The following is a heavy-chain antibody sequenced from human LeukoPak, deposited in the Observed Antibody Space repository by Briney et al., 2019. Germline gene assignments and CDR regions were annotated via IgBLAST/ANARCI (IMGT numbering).Heavy chain of an antibody. D-gene: IGHD4-17*01. J-gene: IGHJ4*02. V-gene: IGHV3-48*03. CDR3: TRHRYGDYG. CDR1: GFTFSSDE. CDR2: ISSSGGTI. Sequence: GGSLRLSCAASGFTFSSDEMNWVRQAPGKGLEWVSYISSSGGTIYYADSVKGRFTISRDNAKNSLYLQMNSLRGEDTAVYYCTRHRYGDYGGGQGTLVTVSS.